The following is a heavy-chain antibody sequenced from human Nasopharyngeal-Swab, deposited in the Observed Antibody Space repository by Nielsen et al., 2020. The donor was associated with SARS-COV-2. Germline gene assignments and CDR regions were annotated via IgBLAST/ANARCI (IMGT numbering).Heavy chain of an antibody. CDR2: IYYSGST. V-gene: IGHV4-59*12. D-gene: IGHD2-15*01. CDR3: ARGPRGRRGHYGMDV. CDR1: GGSISSYY. J-gene: IGHJ6*02. Sequence: SETLSLTCTVSGGSISSYYWSWIRQPPGKGLEWIGYIYYSGSTNYNPSLKSRVTISVDTSKNQFSLKLSSVTAADTAVYYCARGPRGRRGHYGMDVWGQGTTVTVSS.